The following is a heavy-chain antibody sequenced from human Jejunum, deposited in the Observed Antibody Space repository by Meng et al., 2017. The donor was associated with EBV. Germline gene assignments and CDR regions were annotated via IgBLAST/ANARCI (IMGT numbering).Heavy chain of an antibody. CDR1: GYMFISYA. Sequence: VQLWQSGAEVKKPGASVKVSCKASGYMFISYARHWVRQAPGQRLEWMGWINIGNGNTKYSQKFHGRLTISRDTSANTAYLELSSLTSEDTAIYYCATGDDYGNSNFDYWGQGTLVTVSS. J-gene: IGHJ4*02. CDR3: ATGDDYGNSNFDY. D-gene: IGHD2/OR15-2a*01. CDR2: INIGNGNT. V-gene: IGHV1-3*04.